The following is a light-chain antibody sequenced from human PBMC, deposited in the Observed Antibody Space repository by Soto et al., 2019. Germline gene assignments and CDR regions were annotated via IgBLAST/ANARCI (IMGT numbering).Light chain of an antibody. J-gene: IGKJ1*01. Sequence: EIVMTQSPATLSVSPGERATLSCRASQSVSSNLAWYQQKPGQAPRLLIYGASTRATGIPARFSGSGSGTAFTLTIISLQAADVAVDYCRQYNIRPPSTFGQGTHVEIK. CDR1: QSVSSN. CDR3: RQYNIRPPST. V-gene: IGKV3-15*01. CDR2: GAS.